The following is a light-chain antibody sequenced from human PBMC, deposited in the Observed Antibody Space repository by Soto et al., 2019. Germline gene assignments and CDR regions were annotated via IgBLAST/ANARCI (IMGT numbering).Light chain of an antibody. CDR1: SNDVGGYIY. Sequence: QSALTQPASVSGSPGQSITISCTGTSNDVGGYIYVSWYQQHPGKAPKPMIYEVSNRPSGVSNRFSGSKSGKTASLTISGLQAEDEADYYCSSYTSSSTRVFGTGTKLTVL. CDR3: SSYTSSSTRV. J-gene: IGLJ1*01. V-gene: IGLV2-14*01. CDR2: EVS.